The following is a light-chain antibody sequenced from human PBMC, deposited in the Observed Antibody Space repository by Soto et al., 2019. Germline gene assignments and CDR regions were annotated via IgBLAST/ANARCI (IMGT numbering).Light chain of an antibody. CDR2: DAS. Sequence: DIPMTQSPSTLSASVGDRVTITCRASRSISNWLAWYQQKPGKAPKLLIYDASNLESGVPSRFSGSGSGTEFTLTISSLQPDDLGTFYCQQYNTDPFTFGPGTIVDLK. J-gene: IGKJ3*01. V-gene: IGKV1-5*01. CDR3: QQYNTDPFT. CDR1: RSISNW.